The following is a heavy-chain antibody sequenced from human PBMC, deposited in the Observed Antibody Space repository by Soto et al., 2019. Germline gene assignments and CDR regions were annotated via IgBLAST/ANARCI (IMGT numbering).Heavy chain of an antibody. CDR1: GGTFSSYA. Sequence: QVQLVQSGAEVQKPGSSVQVSCKASGGTFSSYAISWVRQAPGQGLEWMGGIIPIFGTANYAQTFQGRVTITADESTRTGYLELSSLRAEDTALYYCARERGKGDTAMFTSYYYYGMDFCGQGTTVTVSS. V-gene: IGHV1-69*01. CDR2: IIPIFGTA. J-gene: IGHJ6*02. CDR3: ARERGKGDTAMFTSYYYYGMDF. D-gene: IGHD5-18*01.